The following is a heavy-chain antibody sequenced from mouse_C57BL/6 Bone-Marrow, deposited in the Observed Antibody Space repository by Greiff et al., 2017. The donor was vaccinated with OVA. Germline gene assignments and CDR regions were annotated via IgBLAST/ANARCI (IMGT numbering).Heavy chain of an antibody. CDR3: ATGATMVGY. J-gene: IGHJ2*01. CDR2: IDPSDSYT. Sequence: QVQLQQSGAELVKPGASVKLSCKASGYTFTSYWMQWVKQRPGQGLEWIGEIDPSDSYTNYNQKFKGKATLTVDTSSSTAYMQLSSLTSEDSAVYYCATGATMVGYWGQGTTLTVSS. V-gene: IGHV1-50*01. D-gene: IGHD1-1*02. CDR1: GYTFTSYW.